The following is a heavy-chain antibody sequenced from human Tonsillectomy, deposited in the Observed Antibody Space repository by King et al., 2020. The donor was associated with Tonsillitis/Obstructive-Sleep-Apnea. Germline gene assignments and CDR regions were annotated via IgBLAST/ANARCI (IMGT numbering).Heavy chain of an antibody. D-gene: IGHD2-2*01. CDR2: IIPIFGPA. Sequence: QLVQSGAEVKKPGSSVKVSCKASGGTFSNYAISWVRQAPGQGLEWMGGIIPIFGPAKSAPKFQGRVTITADESKSTSYMELSSLRSEDTAVYYCARAGVYCSSTTCYNFDYWGQGTLVTVSS. CDR1: GGTFSNYA. CDR3: ARAGVYCSSTTCYNFDY. J-gene: IGHJ4*02. V-gene: IGHV1-69*12.